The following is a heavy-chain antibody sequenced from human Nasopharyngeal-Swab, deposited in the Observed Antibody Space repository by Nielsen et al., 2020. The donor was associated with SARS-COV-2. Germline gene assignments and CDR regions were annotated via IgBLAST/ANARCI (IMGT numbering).Heavy chain of an antibody. V-gene: IGHV1-18*01. CDR3: ARFSPPLYCNSPTCLATWFDP. Sequence: ASVKVSCKASGYTFTSYGITWVRQAPGQGLEWMAWISAYNGKTNYAQNLQGRVTMTTDTSTSTAYMELRSLRSGDTAVYYCARFSPPLYCNSPTCLATWFDPWGQGTLVTVSS. D-gene: IGHD2-2*01. J-gene: IGHJ5*02. CDR1: GYTFTSYG. CDR2: ISAYNGKT.